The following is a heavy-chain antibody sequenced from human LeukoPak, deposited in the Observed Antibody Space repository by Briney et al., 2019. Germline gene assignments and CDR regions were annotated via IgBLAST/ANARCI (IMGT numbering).Heavy chain of an antibody. Sequence: GGSLRLSCAASGFTFSNYWMSWVRQAPGKGLEWVGNIKQDGSEKYYEDSVKGRFTISRDNAKNSLSLQMNSLRAEDTAVYYCVTTTGYATTWFGYWGQGTLVTVSS. CDR1: GFTFSNYW. CDR2: IKQDGSEK. D-gene: IGHD1-14*01. CDR3: VTTTGYATTWFGY. V-gene: IGHV3-7*05. J-gene: IGHJ5*01.